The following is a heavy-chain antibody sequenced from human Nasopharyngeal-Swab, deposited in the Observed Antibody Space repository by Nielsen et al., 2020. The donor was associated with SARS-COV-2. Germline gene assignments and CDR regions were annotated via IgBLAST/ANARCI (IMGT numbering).Heavy chain of an antibody. Sequence: VRQAPGKGLEWVAVIRYDGSNKYYADSVKGRFTISRDNSKNTLYLQMNSLRAEDTAVYYCARESSWPKGGFDYWGQGTLVTVSS. CDR2: IRYDGSNK. J-gene: IGHJ4*02. CDR3: ARESSWPKGGFDY. D-gene: IGHD2-15*01. V-gene: IGHV3-33*01.